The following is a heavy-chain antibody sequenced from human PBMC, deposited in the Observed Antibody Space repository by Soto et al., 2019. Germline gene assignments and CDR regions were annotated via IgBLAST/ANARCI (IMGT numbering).Heavy chain of an antibody. CDR2: INPNSGGT. CDR1: GYTFTGYY. D-gene: IGHD6-19*01. V-gene: IGHV1-2*04. Sequence: GASVKVSCKASGYTFTGYYMHWVRQAPGQGLEWMGWINPNSGGTNYAQKFQGWVTMTRDTSISTAYMELSSLRSEDTAVYYCARGPQLYSSGWYAWDYWGQGTLVTVSS. J-gene: IGHJ4*02. CDR3: ARGPQLYSSGWYAWDY.